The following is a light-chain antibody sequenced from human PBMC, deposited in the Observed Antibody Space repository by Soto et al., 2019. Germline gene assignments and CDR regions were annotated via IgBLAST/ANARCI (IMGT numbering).Light chain of an antibody. CDR3: QQYGSSGT. Sequence: EIVLTQSPGTLSLSPGESATLSCRASRSLDSGQLAWYQQKVGRAPRLLIYGASNRATGIPDRFSGSGSGTDFTLTISRLEPEDFAVYYCQQYGSSGTFGQGTKVDIK. V-gene: IGKV3-20*01. J-gene: IGKJ1*01. CDR2: GAS. CDR1: RSLDSGQ.